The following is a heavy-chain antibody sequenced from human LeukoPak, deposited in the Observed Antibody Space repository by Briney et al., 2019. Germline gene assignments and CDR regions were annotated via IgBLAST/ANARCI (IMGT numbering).Heavy chain of an antibody. Sequence: GFLRLSCAASGFTFSSYWMSWVRQAPGKGLEWVANIKQDGSEKYYVDSVKGRFTISRDNAKNSLYLQMNSLRAEDTAVYYCARDGEDGDFEYFQHWGQGTLVTVSS. V-gene: IGHV3-7*01. CDR3: ARDGEDGDFEYFQH. J-gene: IGHJ1*01. CDR2: IKQDGSEK. D-gene: IGHD2-21*01. CDR1: GFTFSSYW.